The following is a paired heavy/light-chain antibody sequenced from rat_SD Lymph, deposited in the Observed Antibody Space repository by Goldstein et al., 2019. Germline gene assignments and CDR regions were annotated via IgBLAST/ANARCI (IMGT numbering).Light chain of an antibody. CDR2: NTN. CDR3: LQRNSWPWT. J-gene: IGKJ1*01. V-gene: IGKV22S7*01. CDR1: QNINKY. Sequence: DIQMTQSPSFLSASVGERVTLSCRASQNINKYLDWYQQKLGEAPKLLIYNTNNLHTGIPSRFSGSGSGTDYTLTISSLQPEDVATYFCLQRNSWPWTFGGGTKLELK.
Heavy chain of an antibody. V-gene: IGHV5-29*01. CDR1: GFTFSNYG. Sequence: EVQLVESGGGLVQPGRSMKLSCAASGFTFSNYGMAWVRQAPTKGLEWVATISYDGSSTYYRDSVKGRFTISRDNAKSTLYLQMNSLRSEDTATYYCTRVGLRRVYGYFDYWGQGVMVTVSS. CDR2: ISYDGSST. D-gene: IGHD1-11*01. J-gene: IGHJ2*01. CDR3: TRVGLRRVYGYFDY.